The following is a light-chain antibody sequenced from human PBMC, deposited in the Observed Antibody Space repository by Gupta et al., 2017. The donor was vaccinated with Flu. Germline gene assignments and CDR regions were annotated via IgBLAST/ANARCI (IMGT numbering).Light chain of an antibody. CDR1: QSVSNN. V-gene: IGKV3-15*01. CDR2: GAS. J-gene: IGKJ4*01. Sequence: PATLSVSPRERATLSVMASQSVSNNIAWYQQKPGQAPRLLIYGASTRATGIPATFSSSGSGTEFTLTINSLPSEAFAVYYCQQYNNWPHTFGGGTKVEIK. CDR3: QQYNNWPHT.